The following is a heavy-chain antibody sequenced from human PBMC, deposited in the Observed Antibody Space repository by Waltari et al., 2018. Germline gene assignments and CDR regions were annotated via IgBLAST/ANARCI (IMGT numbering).Heavy chain of an antibody. Sequence: QVQLVESGGGVVQPGMSLRLSCAASGFSLSNFGMHLVRQAPGKGLEWVALAFFDGIKTDYADSVRGRFTISRDNSKNTLYLDINNLRVDDTGIYYCAKDAFGNTYLDHWGQGTVVTVSS. CDR1: GFSLSNFG. D-gene: IGHD3-10*01. CDR2: AFFDGIKT. V-gene: IGHV3-30*18. J-gene: IGHJ5*02. CDR3: AKDAFGNTYLDH.